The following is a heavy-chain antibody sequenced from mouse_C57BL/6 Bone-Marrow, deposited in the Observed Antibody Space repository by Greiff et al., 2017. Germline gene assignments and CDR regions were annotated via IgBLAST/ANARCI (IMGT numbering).Heavy chain of an antibody. CDR2: ISSGGST. CDR3: ASYYGNLAWFAY. D-gene: IGHD2-1*01. J-gene: IGHJ3*01. CDR1: GFTFSSYA. Sequence: EVKLMESGGGLVKPGGSLKLSCAASGFTFSSYAMSWVRQTPEKRLEWVASISSGGSTYYPDSVKGQFTISRDNARNILYLQMSSLGSEDTAMYYCASYYGNLAWFAYWGQGTLVTVSA. V-gene: IGHV5-6-5*01.